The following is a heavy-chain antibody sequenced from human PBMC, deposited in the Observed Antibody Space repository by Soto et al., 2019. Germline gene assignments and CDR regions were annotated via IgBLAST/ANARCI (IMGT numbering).Heavy chain of an antibody. Sequence: GASVKVSCKASGYTFTSYGISWVRQAPGQGPEWMGRISTYNGNTNYVQRLQGRVTMTTDASTNTAYMELSSLRSEDTAVYYCARAGIAAAGPYYFDYWGQGTLVTVSS. J-gene: IGHJ4*02. CDR1: GYTFTSYG. CDR3: ARAGIAAAGPYYFDY. CDR2: ISTYNGNT. V-gene: IGHV1-18*01. D-gene: IGHD6-13*01.